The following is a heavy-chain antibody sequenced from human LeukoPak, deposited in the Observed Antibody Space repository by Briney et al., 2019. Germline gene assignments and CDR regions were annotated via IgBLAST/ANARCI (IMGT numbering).Heavy chain of an antibody. CDR3: AREGASSSFGY. CDR2: ISGGGGST. J-gene: IGHJ4*02. Sequence: GGSLRLSCAASGFTFTSYSMNWVRQAPGKGLEWVSTISGGGGSTYYADSVKGRFTISRDNSKNTLYLQVNSLRAEDTAVYYCAREGASSSFGYWGQGTLVTVSS. D-gene: IGHD6-13*01. V-gene: IGHV3-23*01. CDR1: GFTFTSYS.